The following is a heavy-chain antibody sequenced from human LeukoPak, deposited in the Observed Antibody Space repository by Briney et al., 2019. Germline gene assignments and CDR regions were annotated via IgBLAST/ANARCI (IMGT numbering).Heavy chain of an antibody. Sequence: GSLRLSCAVSGFTFDDYGMSWVRQAQGKGLELVSGINWNGGSTGYADSVKGRFTISRDNAKNSLYLQMNSLRADDTALYYCARVGYDILTGYYRAFDYWGQGTLVTVSS. CDR2: INWNGGST. D-gene: IGHD3-9*01. CDR3: ARVGYDILTGYYRAFDY. J-gene: IGHJ4*02. CDR1: GFTFDDYG. V-gene: IGHV3-20*04.